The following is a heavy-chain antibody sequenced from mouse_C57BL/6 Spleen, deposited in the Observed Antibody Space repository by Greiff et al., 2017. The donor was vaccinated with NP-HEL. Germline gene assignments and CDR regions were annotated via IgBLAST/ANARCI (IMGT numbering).Heavy chain of an antibody. D-gene: IGHD2-3*01. J-gene: IGHJ1*03. Sequence: QVQLQQPGAELVKPGASVKLSCKASGYTFTSYWMHWVKQRPGQGLAWIGMIHPNSGSTNYNEKFKSKATLTVDKSSSTAYMQLSILTSEDSAVYYGARRNGYYVYWYFDVWGTGTTVTVSS. V-gene: IGHV1-64*01. CDR3: ARRNGYYVYWYFDV. CDR1: GYTFTSYW. CDR2: IHPNSGST.